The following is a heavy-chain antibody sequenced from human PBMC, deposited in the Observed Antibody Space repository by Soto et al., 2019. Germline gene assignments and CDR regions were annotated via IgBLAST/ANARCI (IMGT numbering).Heavy chain of an antibody. CDR1: GGSISSSSYY. J-gene: IGHJ4*02. CDR2: IYYSGST. Sequence: PSETLSLTCTVSGGSISSSSYYWGWIRQPPGKGLEWIGSIYYSGSTYYNPSLKSRVTISVDTSKNQFSLKLSSVTAADTAVYYCARHRIAVAGTWFDYWGQGTLVTVSS. CDR3: ARHRIAVAGTWFDY. V-gene: IGHV4-39*01. D-gene: IGHD6-19*01.